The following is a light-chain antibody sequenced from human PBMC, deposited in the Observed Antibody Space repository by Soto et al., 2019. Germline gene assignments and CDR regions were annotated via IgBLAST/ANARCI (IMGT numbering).Light chain of an antibody. CDR2: DAS. CDR3: QQRSTWSHT. V-gene: IGKV3-11*01. J-gene: IGKJ3*01. Sequence: EIVLTQSPATLSLSPGERATLSCRASQSVSSYLAWYQQKPGRAPWLLIYDASNRATGIPARFSGSGSGTDFTLTISSLEPEDFAVYYCQQRSTWSHTFGPGTKVDIK. CDR1: QSVSSY.